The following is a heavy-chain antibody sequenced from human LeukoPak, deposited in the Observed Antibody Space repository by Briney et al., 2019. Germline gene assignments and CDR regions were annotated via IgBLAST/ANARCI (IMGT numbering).Heavy chain of an antibody. CDR1: RGSISGYY. Sequence: SETLSLTCTVSRGSISGYYWSWIRQPPGKGLEWIGYIYYSGSTNYNPSLKSRVTISVDTSKNHFSLNLSSVTAADTAVYYCARGWYKSGWYTLDYWGQGTLVTVSS. CDR3: ARGWYKSGWYTLDY. D-gene: IGHD6-19*01. J-gene: IGHJ4*02. V-gene: IGHV4-59*01. CDR2: IYYSGST.